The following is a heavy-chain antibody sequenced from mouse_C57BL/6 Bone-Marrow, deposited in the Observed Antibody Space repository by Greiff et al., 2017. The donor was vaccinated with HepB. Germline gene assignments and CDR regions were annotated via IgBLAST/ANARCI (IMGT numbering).Heavy chain of an antibody. CDR1: GFTFSDFY. V-gene: IGHV7-1*01. J-gene: IGHJ4*01. CDR3: ARDALLGAMDY. CDR2: SRNKANDYTT. D-gene: IGHD2-1*01. Sequence: EVLLVESGGGLVQSGRSLRLSCATSGFTFSDFYMEWVRQAPGKGLEWIAASRNKANDYTTEYSASVKGRFIVSKDTSQSILYLQMNALRAEDTAIYYCARDALLGAMDYWGQGTSVTVSS.